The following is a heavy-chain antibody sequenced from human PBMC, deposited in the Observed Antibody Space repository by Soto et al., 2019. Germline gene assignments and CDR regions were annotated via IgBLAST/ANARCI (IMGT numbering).Heavy chain of an antibody. Sequence: SETLSLTCTVSGGSISSYYWSWIRQPPGKGLEWIGYIYYSGSTNYNPSLKSRVTISVDTSKNQFSLKLSSVTAADTAVYYCARRYGGNSDAFDIWGQGTMVTVS. CDR3: ARRYGGNSDAFDI. CDR2: IYYSGST. J-gene: IGHJ3*02. D-gene: IGHD4-17*01. V-gene: IGHV4-59*01. CDR1: GGSISSYY.